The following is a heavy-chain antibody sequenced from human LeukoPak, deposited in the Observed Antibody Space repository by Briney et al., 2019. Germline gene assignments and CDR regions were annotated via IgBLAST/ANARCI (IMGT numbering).Heavy chain of an antibody. D-gene: IGHD3-10*01. Sequence: SGGSLRLSCAASGFTFSRYWMSWVRQAPGKGLEWVANIKQDGSEKNYVDSVKGRFTVSRDNAKNSLYLQMNSLRAEDTAVYYCASGYYGSGSYFLDFWGQGTLVTVSS. CDR1: GFTFSRYW. J-gene: IGHJ4*02. CDR3: ASGYYGSGSYFLDF. V-gene: IGHV3-7*02. CDR2: IKQDGSEK.